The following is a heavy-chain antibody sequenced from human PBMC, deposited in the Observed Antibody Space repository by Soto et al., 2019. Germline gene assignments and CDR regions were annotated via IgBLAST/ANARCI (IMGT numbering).Heavy chain of an antibody. CDR2: FDPEEGER. J-gene: IGHJ4*02. D-gene: IGHD2-21*02. V-gene: IGHV1-24*01. Sequence: ASVKVSCKVSGNTLTGLPLHWVRQAPGKGLEWMGSFDPEEGERIFAQRFQGRVTMSEDTSPNTAYMEVSSLRSEDTAVYYCARDTYCGGDCYSGYFDYWGQGTLVTVSS. CDR3: ARDTYCGGDCYSGYFDY. CDR1: GNTLTGLP.